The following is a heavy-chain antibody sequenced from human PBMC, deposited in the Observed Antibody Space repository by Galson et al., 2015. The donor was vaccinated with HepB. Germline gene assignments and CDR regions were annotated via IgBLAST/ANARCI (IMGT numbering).Heavy chain of an antibody. V-gene: IGHV3-21*01. CDR2: ISGSSFYI. D-gene: IGHD6-19*01. CDR1: GFSFSSYS. J-gene: IGHJ4*02. Sequence: SLRLSCAAAGFSFSSYSMTWVRQAPGKGLEWVSSISGSSFYIYYADSVKGRFTISRDNAKNSLYLQMNSLRGEDTAVYYCARGGGIAVPGSFDYWGQGILVTVSS. CDR3: ARGGGIAVPGSFDY.